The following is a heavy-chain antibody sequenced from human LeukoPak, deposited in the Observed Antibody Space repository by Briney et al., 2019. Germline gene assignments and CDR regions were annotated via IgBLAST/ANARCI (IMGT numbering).Heavy chain of an antibody. D-gene: IGHD2-2*02. CDR3: ARGVPLVGYCSSTSCYNFDY. CDR1: GFTFSSCW. CDR2: IKQDGSEK. V-gene: IGHV3-7*01. J-gene: IGHJ4*02. Sequence: GGSLRLSCAASGFTFSSCWMSWVRQAPGKGLEWVANIKQDGSEKYYVDSVKGRFTISRDNAKNSLYLQMNSLRAEGTAVYYCARGVPLVGYCSSTSCYNFDYWGQGTLVTVSS.